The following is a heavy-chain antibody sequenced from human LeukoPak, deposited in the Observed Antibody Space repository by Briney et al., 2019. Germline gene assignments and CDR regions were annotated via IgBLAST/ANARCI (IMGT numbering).Heavy chain of an antibody. CDR2: ISYDGSNK. Sequence: PGGSLRLSCAASGFTFSSYAMHWVRQAPGKGLEWVAVISYDGSNKYYADSVKGRFTISRDNSKNTLYLQMNSLRAEDTAVYYCAKEGIWGQGTMVTVSS. J-gene: IGHJ3*02. CDR1: GFTFSSYA. V-gene: IGHV3-30-3*01. CDR3: AKEGI.